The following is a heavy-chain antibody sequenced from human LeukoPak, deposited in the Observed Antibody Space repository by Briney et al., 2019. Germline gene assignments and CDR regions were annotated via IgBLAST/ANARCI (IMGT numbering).Heavy chain of an antibody. CDR2: INSDGTST. D-gene: IGHD6-13*01. CDR3: ARGDPGYSSSWYL. J-gene: IGHJ4*02. Sequence: GGSLRLSCAASGFTFSSYWMHWVRQAPGKGLVWVSRINSDGTSTSYAASVKGRFTISKDNAKNTLYLQMNSLRAEDTAVYYCARGDPGYSSSWYLWGQGTLVTVSS. CDR1: GFTFSSYW. V-gene: IGHV3-74*01.